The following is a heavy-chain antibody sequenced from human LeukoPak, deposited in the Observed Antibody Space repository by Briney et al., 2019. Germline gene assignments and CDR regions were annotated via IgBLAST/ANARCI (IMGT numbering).Heavy chain of an antibody. CDR1: GFTFSSYA. D-gene: IGHD3-10*01. V-gene: IGHV3-30*04. Sequence: GGSLRLSCAASGFTFSSYAMYWVRQAPGKGLEWVAVISYDGSNKYYAGSVKGRFTISRDNSKNTLYLQMNSLRAEDTAVYYCAREGEGLWFGELLSPYFDYWGQGTLVTVSS. J-gene: IGHJ4*02. CDR2: ISYDGSNK. CDR3: AREGEGLWFGELLSPYFDY.